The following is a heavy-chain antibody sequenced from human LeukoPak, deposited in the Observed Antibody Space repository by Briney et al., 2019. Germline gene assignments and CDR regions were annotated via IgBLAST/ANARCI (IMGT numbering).Heavy chain of an antibody. CDR1: GGSFSSSSYY. D-gene: IGHD2-21*01. Sequence: SETLSLTCTVSGGSFSSSSYYWGWIRQPPGKGLEWIGSIYYRGNTYYNPSLKSRVTISIDTSKNQFSLNLSSVTAADTAVYYCARLPLFDCTATTCYSGWFDPWGQGTLVTVSS. J-gene: IGHJ5*02. CDR2: IYYRGNT. CDR3: ARLPLFDCTATTCYSGWFDP. V-gene: IGHV4-39*01.